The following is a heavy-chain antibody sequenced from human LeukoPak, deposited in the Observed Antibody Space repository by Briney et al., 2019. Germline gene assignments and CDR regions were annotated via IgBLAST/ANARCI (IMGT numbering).Heavy chain of an antibody. Sequence: PSETLSLTCAVTGASVSRSGYDWMWIRQPPGKGLEYIGNSLYNGDTDYKPSLWSRVTISLDTSNNHFSLTLRSVTTADTAVYHCVGLAEGESGRGSWGQGTLVTVSS. V-gene: IGHV4-61*03. CDR1: GASVSRSGYD. J-gene: IGHJ5*02. CDR2: SLYNGDT. CDR3: VGLAEGESGRGS. D-gene: IGHD3-10*01.